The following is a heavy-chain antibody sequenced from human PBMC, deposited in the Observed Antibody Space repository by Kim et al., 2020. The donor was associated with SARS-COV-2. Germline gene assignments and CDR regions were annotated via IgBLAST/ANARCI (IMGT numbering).Heavy chain of an antibody. V-gene: IGHV4-34*01. CDR1: VGSFSGYH. J-gene: IGHJ6*02. CDR3: ARGWVGVVPSPILGLGPHYDYYAMDV. CDR2: IDHTGAT. D-gene: IGHD3-3*01. Sequence: SETLSLSCAVYVGSFSGYHWSWIRQPPGKGLDWIGEIDHTGATSYNPSLKSRAAISVDRSKNQISLQLKSVTAADTAVYFCARGWVGVVPSPILGLGPHYDYYAMDVWGQGTTVTVYS.